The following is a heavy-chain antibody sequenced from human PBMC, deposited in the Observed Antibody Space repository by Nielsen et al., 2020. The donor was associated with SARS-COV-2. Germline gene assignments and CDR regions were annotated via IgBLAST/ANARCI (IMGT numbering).Heavy chain of an antibody. CDR3: ARTTVTTAFDY. D-gene: IGHD4-17*01. CDR1: GGSISSGDYY. J-gene: IGHJ4*02. Sequence: SETLSLTCTVSGGSISSGDYYWNWVRQPPGKGLRWIGHIYYSGSTYYNPSLKSRVTISEDTSKNQFSLNLSSVTAADTAVYYCARTTVTTAFDYWGQGTLVTVSS. CDR2: IYYSGST. V-gene: IGHV4-30-4*01.